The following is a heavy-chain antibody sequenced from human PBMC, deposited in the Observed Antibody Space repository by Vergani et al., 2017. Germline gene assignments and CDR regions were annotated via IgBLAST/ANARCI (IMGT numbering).Heavy chain of an antibody. CDR3: ARERGTMVRGVITTRFDP. CDR2: INPNSGGT. Sequence: QVQLVQSGAEVKKPGASVKVSCKASGYTFTGYYMHWVRQAPGQGLEWMGWINPNSGGTNYAQKFQGRVTMTRDTSISTAYMELRSLRSDDTAVYYCARERGTMVRGVITTRFDPWGQGTLVTVSS. V-gene: IGHV1-2*02. CDR1: GYTFTGYY. J-gene: IGHJ5*02. D-gene: IGHD3-10*01.